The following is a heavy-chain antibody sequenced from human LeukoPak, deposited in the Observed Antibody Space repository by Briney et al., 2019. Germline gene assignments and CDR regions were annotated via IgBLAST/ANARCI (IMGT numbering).Heavy chain of an antibody. CDR1: GYSFTSYW. CDR2: IYPGDSDT. CDR3: ARSVTTHYYYYGMDV. D-gene: IGHD4-17*01. V-gene: IGHV5-51*01. J-gene: IGHJ6*02. Sequence: GESLKISCKGSGYSFTSYWIGWVRQMPGKGLEWMGIIYPGDSDTRYSPSFQGQVTISADKSISTVYLQWSSLKASDTAMYYCARSVTTHYYYYGMDVWGQGTTVTVSS.